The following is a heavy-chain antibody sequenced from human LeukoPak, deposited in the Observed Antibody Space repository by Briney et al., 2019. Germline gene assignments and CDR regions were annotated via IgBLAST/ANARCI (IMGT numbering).Heavy chain of an antibody. CDR3: ARRAGNDAFDI. CDR2: IYYSGST. CDR1: GYSISSSYY. Sequence: SETLSLTCAVSGYSISSSYYWGWIRQPPGKGLEWIGSIYYSGSTYYNPSLRSRVTISVDTSKNQFSLKLSSVTAADTAVYYCARRAGNDAFDIWGQGTMVTVSS. D-gene: IGHD1-1*01. J-gene: IGHJ3*02. V-gene: IGHV4-38-2*01.